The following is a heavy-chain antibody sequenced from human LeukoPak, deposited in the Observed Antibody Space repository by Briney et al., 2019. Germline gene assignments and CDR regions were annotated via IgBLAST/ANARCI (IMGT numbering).Heavy chain of an antibody. Sequence: GGSLRLSCAASGLTFSSYTMNWVRQAPGKGLEWVSSISSSSSNIYYADSVKGRFTISRDNAKNSLDLQMNSLRAEDTGVYYCTSQGGFDNWGQGTLVTVSS. CDR2: ISSSSSNI. D-gene: IGHD2-15*01. V-gene: IGHV3-21*01. J-gene: IGHJ4*02. CDR3: TSQGGFDN. CDR1: GLTFSSYT.